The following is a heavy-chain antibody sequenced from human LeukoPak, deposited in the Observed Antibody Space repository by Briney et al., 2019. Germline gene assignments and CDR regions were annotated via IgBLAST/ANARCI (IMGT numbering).Heavy chain of an antibody. CDR2: IRYDGSNK. Sequence: GGSLRLSCAASGFTFSSYGMHWVRQAPGKGLEWVAFIRYDGSNKYYADSVKGRFTISRDNSKNTLYLQMNSLRAEDTAVYYCAKDRRGYSYGWAYYYYYYMDVWGKGTTVTISS. V-gene: IGHV3-30*02. CDR3: AKDRRGYSYGWAYYYYYYMDV. J-gene: IGHJ6*03. CDR1: GFTFSSYG. D-gene: IGHD5-18*01.